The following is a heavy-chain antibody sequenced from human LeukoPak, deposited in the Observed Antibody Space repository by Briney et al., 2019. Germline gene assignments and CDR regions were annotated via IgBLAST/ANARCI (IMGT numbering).Heavy chain of an antibody. CDR1: GFTFSSYS. V-gene: IGHV3-48*04. CDR3: VRDHLWSFDI. Sequence: GGSLRLSCAASGFTFSSYSMNWVRQAPGKGPEWVSYITSSGTTIYYAGSVKGRFTISRDDAKNSLYLQMNSLRAEDTAIYYCVRDHLWSFDIWGQGTVVTVSS. CDR2: ITSSGTTI. D-gene: IGHD2-21*01. J-gene: IGHJ3*02.